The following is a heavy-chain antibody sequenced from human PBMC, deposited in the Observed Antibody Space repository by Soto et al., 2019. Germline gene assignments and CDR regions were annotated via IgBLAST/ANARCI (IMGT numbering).Heavy chain of an antibody. V-gene: IGHV4-59*01. D-gene: IGHD3-10*01. CDR2: IYYSGST. Sequence: QVQLQESGPGLVKPSETLSLTCTVSGGSISSYYWSWIRQPPGKGLEWFGFIYYSGSTNYNPSLKTRFTLSVATSKNQFSLKLSSVTAADTAVYYCARAPRGNYGYPSSFDYWGQGTLFTVSS. CDR1: GGSISSYY. J-gene: IGHJ4*02. CDR3: ARAPRGNYGYPSSFDY.